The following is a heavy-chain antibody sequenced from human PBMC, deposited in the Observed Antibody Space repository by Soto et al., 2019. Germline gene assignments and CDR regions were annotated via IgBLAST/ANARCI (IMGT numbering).Heavy chain of an antibody. Sequence: GGSLRLSCAASGFTFSSYAMNWVRQAPGKGLEWVSTISGSGGSTYYADSVKGRFTISRDNSKNTLYLQMSSLRAEDTAIYYCAKSLPRGSYSFDYWGLGTLVTVSS. J-gene: IGHJ4*02. D-gene: IGHD3-10*01. V-gene: IGHV3-23*01. CDR1: GFTFSSYA. CDR3: AKSLPRGSYSFDY. CDR2: ISGSGGST.